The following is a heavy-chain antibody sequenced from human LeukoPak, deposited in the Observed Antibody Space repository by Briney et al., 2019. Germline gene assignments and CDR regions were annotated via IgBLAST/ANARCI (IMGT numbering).Heavy chain of an antibody. D-gene: IGHD6-13*01. V-gene: IGHV3-23*01. CDR1: GFTFSSYA. Sequence: GGSLRLSCAASGFTFSSYAMSWVRQVPGKGLEWVSAISGSGGSTYYADSVKGRFTISRDNSKNTLYLQMNSPRAEDTAVYYCARDQQLVPFDYWGQGTLVTVSS. J-gene: IGHJ4*02. CDR3: ARDQQLVPFDY. CDR2: ISGSGGST.